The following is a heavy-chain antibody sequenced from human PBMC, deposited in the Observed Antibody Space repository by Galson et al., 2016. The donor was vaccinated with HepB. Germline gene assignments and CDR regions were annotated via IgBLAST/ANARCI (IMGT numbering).Heavy chain of an antibody. Sequence: SETLSLTCTVSGGSISTYYWSWIRQPPGKGLEWIGHIEYTGSTNYNPSLGSRVTISVDTSKSQFSLKLRSVTAADTAVYYCARDSREVGAYGDDVFDMWGQGTMVTVSS. CDR1: GGSISTYY. D-gene: IGHD4-17*01. CDR3: ARDSREVGAYGDDVFDM. CDR2: IEYTGST. J-gene: IGHJ3*02. V-gene: IGHV4-59*01.